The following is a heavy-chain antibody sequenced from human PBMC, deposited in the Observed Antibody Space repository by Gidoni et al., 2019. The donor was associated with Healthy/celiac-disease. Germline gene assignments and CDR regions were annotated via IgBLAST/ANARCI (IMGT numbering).Heavy chain of an antibody. CDR3: ARDPYISSWPGDFDY. V-gene: IGHV3-11*05. CDR2: ISSSRSYT. D-gene: IGHD6-13*01. J-gene: IGHJ4*02. Sequence: QVQLVASGGGLVKPGGSLRLSCAASGFTFRDYYMSWIRQAPGKGLEWVSYISSSRSYTNYADSVKGRFTISRDNAKNSLYLEMNGLRAEGTAVYYCARDPYISSWPGDFDYWGQGTLVTVSS. CDR1: GFTFRDYY.